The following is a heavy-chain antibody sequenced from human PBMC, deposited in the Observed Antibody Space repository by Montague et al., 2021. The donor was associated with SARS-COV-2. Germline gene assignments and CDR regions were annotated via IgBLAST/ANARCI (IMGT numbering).Heavy chain of an antibody. J-gene: IGHJ4*03. CDR3: ARISAWYSSGWSAFDY. V-gene: IGHV2-70*01. Sequence: PALGKPTQTLTLTCTFSRFSLSTSGMCVSWIRQPPGKALEWLALIDWDDDKYYSTSLKTRLTISKDTSKNQVVLTMTNMDPVDTATYYCARISAWYSSGWSAFDYWGQGTTVTVSS. CDR2: IDWDDDK. D-gene: IGHD6-19*01. CDR1: RFSLSTSGMC.